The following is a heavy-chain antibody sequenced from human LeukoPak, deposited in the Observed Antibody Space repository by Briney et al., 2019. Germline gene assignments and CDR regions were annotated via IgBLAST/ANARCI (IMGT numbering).Heavy chain of an antibody. D-gene: IGHD1-26*01. J-gene: IGHJ5*02. CDR1: GYTFTSYG. Sequence: GASVKVSCMASGYTFTSYGISWVRQAPGQGLEWMGWISAVNGKTNYAQKLQARVTMTTDTSTGTAYMELRSLRSDDTAVYYCARSGSYSADWFDPWGQGTLVTVSS. V-gene: IGHV1-18*01. CDR3: ARSGSYSADWFDP. CDR2: ISAVNGKT.